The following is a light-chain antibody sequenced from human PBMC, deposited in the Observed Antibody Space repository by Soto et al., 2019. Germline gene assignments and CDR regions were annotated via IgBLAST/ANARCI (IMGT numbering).Light chain of an antibody. V-gene: IGKV3-15*01. J-gene: IGKJ1*01. CDR3: QQYNNGHPST. CDR1: QSVSTN. Sequence: DIVMTQSPATLSVSPGERATLSCMASQSVSTNLAWYQQKPGQAPRLLIYGASTRATGIPARFSGSGSGTELTLTISSLQSEDFAVYYCQQYNNGHPSTFGQGTKVEIK. CDR2: GAS.